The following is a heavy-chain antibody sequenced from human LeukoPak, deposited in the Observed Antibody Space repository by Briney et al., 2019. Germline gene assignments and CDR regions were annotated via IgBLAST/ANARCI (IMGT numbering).Heavy chain of an antibody. Sequence: ASVKVSCKASGYTFTGYYLHWVRQAPGQGLEWMGRINPNSGGTNYAQKFQGRVTMTRDTSISTAYMELSRLRSDDTAVYYCAREAADHESDAFDIWGQGTMVTVSS. D-gene: IGHD6-13*01. V-gene: IGHV1-2*06. CDR1: GYTFTGYY. J-gene: IGHJ3*02. CDR2: INPNSGGT. CDR3: AREAADHESDAFDI.